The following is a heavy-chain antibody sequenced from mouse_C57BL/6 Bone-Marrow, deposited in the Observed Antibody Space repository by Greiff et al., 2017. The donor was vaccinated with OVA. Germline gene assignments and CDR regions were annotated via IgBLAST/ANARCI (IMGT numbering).Heavy chain of an antibody. Sequence: EVQLQQSGPELVKPGASVKISCKASGYTFTDYYMNWVKQSHGKSLEWIGDINPNNGGTSYNQKFKGKATLTVDKSSSTAYMELRSLTSEDSAVYYCARYILAYWGQGTLVTVSA. J-gene: IGHJ3*01. V-gene: IGHV1-26*01. D-gene: IGHD1-3*01. CDR2: INPNNGGT. CDR3: ARYILAY. CDR1: GYTFTDYY.